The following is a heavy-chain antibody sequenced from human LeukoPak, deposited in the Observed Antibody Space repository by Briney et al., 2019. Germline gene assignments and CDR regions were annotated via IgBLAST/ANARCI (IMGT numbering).Heavy chain of an antibody. CDR3: ARGPYCGGDCYRYWYFDL. D-gene: IGHD2-21*02. Sequence: SETLSLTCTVSGGSISSYYWSWIRQPPGKGLEWIGYIYYSGSTNYNPSLKSRVTISVDTSKNQFSLKLSSVTAADTAVYYCARGPYCGGDCYRYWYFDLWGRGTLVTVSS. V-gene: IGHV4-59*08. CDR2: IYYSGST. CDR1: GGSISSYY. J-gene: IGHJ2*01.